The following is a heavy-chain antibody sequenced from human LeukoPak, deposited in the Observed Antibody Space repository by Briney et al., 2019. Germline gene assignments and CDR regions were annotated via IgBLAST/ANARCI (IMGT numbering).Heavy chain of an antibody. CDR2: IYYTGST. CDR1: GGSISTYY. V-gene: IGHV4-59*01. D-gene: IGHD3-10*01. Sequence: SETLSLTCTVSGGSISTYYWTWIRQPPGKGLEWIGYIYYTGSTNYNPSLKSRVTISVDTPKNQFSLRLSSVTAADTAVYFCARSYYGSGSFSDFYYWGQGILVTVSS. J-gene: IGHJ4*02. CDR3: ARSYYGSGSFSDFYY.